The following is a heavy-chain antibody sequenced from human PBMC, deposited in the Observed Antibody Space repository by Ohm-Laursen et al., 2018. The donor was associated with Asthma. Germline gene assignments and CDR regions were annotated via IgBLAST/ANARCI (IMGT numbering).Heavy chain of an antibody. CDR2: IFHSGNT. D-gene: IGHD5-12*01. J-gene: IGHJ4*02. CDR3: ARHVGGYSGYEGDY. Sequence: TLSLTCGVSGGSITRGGYSWHWIRQPPGKGLEWIGHIFHSGNTYYNPSLKSRVTISVDTSKNQFSLKLSSVTAADTAVYYCARHVGGYSGYEGDYWGQGTLVTVSS. CDR1: GGSITRGGYS. V-gene: IGHV4-30-2*05.